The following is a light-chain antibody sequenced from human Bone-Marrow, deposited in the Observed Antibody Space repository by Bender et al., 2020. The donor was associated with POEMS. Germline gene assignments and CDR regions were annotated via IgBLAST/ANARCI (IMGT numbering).Light chain of an antibody. CDR3: CAGAHTYV. J-gene: IGLJ1*01. V-gene: IGLV2-23*01. CDR2: EHA. Sequence: QSALTQPASVSGSPGQSITISCTGTSSDVGGYNLVSWYQQNPGKAPKLMIHEHADPAARVSSSASGSAAGPSATISVPGDEDEEEDYYCCCAGAHTYVFGNGTKVTVL. CDR1: SSDVGGYNL.